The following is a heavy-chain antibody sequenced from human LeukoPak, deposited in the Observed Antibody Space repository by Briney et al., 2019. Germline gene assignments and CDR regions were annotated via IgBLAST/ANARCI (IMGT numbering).Heavy chain of an antibody. D-gene: IGHD3-22*01. V-gene: IGHV4-59*01. Sequence: SETLSLACTVSGGSIRSYYWSWIRQPPGKGLEWIGYIYYTGSTKYNSSLKSRVTISVDTSKNQFSLKLSSVTAADTAVYYCARVAPSQWLLLPNYFDYWGQETLVTVSS. CDR3: ARVAPSQWLLLPNYFDY. J-gene: IGHJ4*02. CDR2: IYYTGST. CDR1: GGSIRSYY.